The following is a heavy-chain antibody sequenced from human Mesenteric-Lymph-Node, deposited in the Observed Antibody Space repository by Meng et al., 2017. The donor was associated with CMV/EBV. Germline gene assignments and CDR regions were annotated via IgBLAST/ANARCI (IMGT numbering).Heavy chain of an antibody. J-gene: IGHJ4*02. CDR2: ICYSGST. CDR1: GGSVSRGGYY. D-gene: IGHD5-24*01. CDR3: ARENRLQSNYYFDY. V-gene: IGHV4-61*08. Sequence: GGSVSRGGYYWSWMRQPPGKGMEWIGCICYSGSTSYNPSLKSRVTITVDTSRNQFSLKLSSVTAADTAVYYCARENRLQSNYYFDYWGEGTLVTVFS.